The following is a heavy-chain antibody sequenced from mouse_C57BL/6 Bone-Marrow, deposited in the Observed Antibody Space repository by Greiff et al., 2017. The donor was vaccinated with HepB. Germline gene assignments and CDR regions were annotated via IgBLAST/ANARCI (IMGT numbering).Heavy chain of an antibody. J-gene: IGHJ1*03. CDR1: GFTFSDYY. V-gene: IGHV5-12*01. Sequence: EVMLVESGGGLVQPGGSLKLSCAASGFTFSDYYMYWVRQTPEKRLEWVAYISNGGGSTYYPDTVKGRFTISRDNAKNTLYLQMSRLKSEDTAMYYCAILPGFDVWGTGTTVTVSS. CDR2: ISNGGGST. D-gene: IGHD1-1*01. CDR3: AILPGFDV.